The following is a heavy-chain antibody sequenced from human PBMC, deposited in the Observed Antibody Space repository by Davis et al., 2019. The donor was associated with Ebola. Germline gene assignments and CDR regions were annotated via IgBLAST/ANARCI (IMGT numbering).Heavy chain of an antibody. CDR3: AKPRPSDTAMVSWWYFDL. CDR1: GFTFSSYG. CDR2: ISSSSDYI. D-gene: IGHD5-18*01. V-gene: IGHV3-21*01. J-gene: IGHJ2*01. Sequence: GESLKISCAASGFTFSSYGMHWVRQAPGKGLEWVSSISSSSDYIYYADSVKGRFSISRDNAKNSLYLQMNNLRVEDTAVYYCAKPRPSDTAMVSWWYFDLWGRGTLVTVSS.